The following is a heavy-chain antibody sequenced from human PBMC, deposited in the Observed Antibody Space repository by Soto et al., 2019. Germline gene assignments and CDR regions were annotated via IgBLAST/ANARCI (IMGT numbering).Heavy chain of an antibody. J-gene: IGHJ4*02. V-gene: IGHV3-48*04. CDR2: ISSSGTTR. CDR3: ARDYYDSSGYLAPLDY. Sequence: PGGSLRLSCAASGFSFIPYTMNWVRQAPGKGLEWLSYISSSGTTRYYVDSVKGRFTISRDNAKNSLYLQMNSLRAEDTAVYYCARDYYDSSGYLAPLDYWGQGTLVTVSS. D-gene: IGHD3-22*01. CDR1: GFSFIPYT.